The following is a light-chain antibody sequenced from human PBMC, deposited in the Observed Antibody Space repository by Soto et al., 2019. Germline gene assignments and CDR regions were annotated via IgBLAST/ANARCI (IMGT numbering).Light chain of an antibody. Sequence: EIVLTQSPGTLSFSPGEIASLSCRASQSVSIDYLAWYQQKPAQTPKVLIYRASSRATGIPDRLSGSGSGTDFNLTISRLEPEDFAVYYCQQYGSSPLTFGGGTKVEL. CDR1: QSVSIDY. CDR3: QQYGSSPLT. CDR2: RAS. V-gene: IGKV3-20*01. J-gene: IGKJ4*01.